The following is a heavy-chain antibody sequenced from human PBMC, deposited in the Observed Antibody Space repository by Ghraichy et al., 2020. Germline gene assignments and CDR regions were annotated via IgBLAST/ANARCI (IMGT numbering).Heavy chain of an antibody. CDR1: GFTFSSYW. Sequence: GGSLRLSCAVSGFTFSSYWMSWVRQAPGKGLEWVSNIKQDGSETYYVDAVKGRFTISRDNAKNSLYLQMNSLRAEDTAVYYCASDQVFQDWYGGYADYWGQGTLVTVSS. CDR3: ASDQVFQDWYGGYADY. D-gene: IGHD3-10*01. V-gene: IGHV3-7*01. J-gene: IGHJ4*02. CDR2: IKQDGSET.